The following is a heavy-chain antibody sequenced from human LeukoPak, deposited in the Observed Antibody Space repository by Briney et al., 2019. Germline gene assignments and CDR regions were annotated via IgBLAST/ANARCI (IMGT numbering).Heavy chain of an antibody. J-gene: IGHJ4*02. D-gene: IGHD5-12*01. CDR2: INPSGGST. V-gene: IGHV1-46*01. CDR3: ARDLVATIQAY. CDR1: GYTFTSYY. Sequence: GASVKVSCKASGYTFTSYYMHWVRQAPGQGLEWMGIINPSGGSTSYAQKFQGRVTMTRDTSTSTVYMELSRLRSEDTAVYYCARDLVATIQAYWGQGTLVTVSS.